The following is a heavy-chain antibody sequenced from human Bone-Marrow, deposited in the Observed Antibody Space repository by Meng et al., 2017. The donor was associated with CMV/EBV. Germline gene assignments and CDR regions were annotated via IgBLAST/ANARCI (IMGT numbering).Heavy chain of an antibody. CDR1: GGSISSYY. Sequence: SETLSLTCTVSGGSISSYYWSWIRQPPGKGLEWIGYIYYSGSTNYNRSLKSRVTISVDTSKNQFSLKLSSVTAADTAVYYCARTKNRFEYSSSGAGMDVWGQGTTVTVSS. D-gene: IGHD6-6*01. CDR2: IYYSGST. V-gene: IGHV4-59*01. J-gene: IGHJ6*02. CDR3: ARTKNRFEYSSSGAGMDV.